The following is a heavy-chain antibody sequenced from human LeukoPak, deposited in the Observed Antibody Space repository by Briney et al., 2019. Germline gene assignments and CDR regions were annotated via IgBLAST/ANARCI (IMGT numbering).Heavy chain of an antibody. CDR1: GYTFTGCY. CDR2: INPNSGGT. Sequence: ASVKVSCKASGYTFTGCYMHWVRQAPGQGLEWMGWINPNSGGTNYAQKFQGRVTMTRDTSISTAYMELSRLRSDDTAVYYCARVGGDDDYGDYYFDYWAREPWSPSPQ. D-gene: IGHD4-17*01. CDR3: ARVGGDDDYGDYYFDY. V-gene: IGHV1-2*02. J-gene: IGHJ4*02.